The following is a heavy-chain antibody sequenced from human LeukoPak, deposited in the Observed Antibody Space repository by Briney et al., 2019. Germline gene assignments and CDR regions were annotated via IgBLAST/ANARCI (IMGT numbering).Heavy chain of an antibody. J-gene: IGHJ2*01. V-gene: IGHV3-48*03. CDR1: GFTFSSYE. D-gene: IGHD6-13*01. CDR2: ISSSGSTI. CDR3: ARAAYSSTWYSRYFDL. Sequence: GGSLRLSCAASGFTFSSYEMNWVRQAPGKGLEWVSYISSSGSTIYYADSVKGRFTISRDNAKNSLYLQMNSLRAEDTAVYYCARAAYSSTWYSRYFDLWGRGTLVTVSS.